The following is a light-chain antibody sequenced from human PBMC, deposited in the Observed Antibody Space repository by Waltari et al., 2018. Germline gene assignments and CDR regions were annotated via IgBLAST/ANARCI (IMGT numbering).Light chain of an antibody. CDR1: KLGDKY. CDR2: QDT. J-gene: IGLJ2*01. CDR3: QAWDSSIVV. Sequence: SYELTQPPSVSVSPGQTASITCSGDKLGDKYACWYQQKPGQSHILVIYQDTKRPSGIPERFSGSNSGNTATLTISGTQAMDEADYYGQAWDSSIVVFGGGTKLTVV. V-gene: IGLV3-1*01.